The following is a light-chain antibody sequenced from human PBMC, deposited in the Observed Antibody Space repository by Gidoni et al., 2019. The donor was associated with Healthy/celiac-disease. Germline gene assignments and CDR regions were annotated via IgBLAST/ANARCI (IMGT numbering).Light chain of an antibody. CDR2: QDS. Sequence: SYERTQPPSVSVSPGQTASITCSGAKLGDKYACLYQQKPGQSPVLVIYQDSKRPSGIPERFSGSNSGNTATLTISGTQAMDEADYYCPAWDSSIMCVFGGGTKLPVL. V-gene: IGLV3-1*01. CDR3: PAWDSSIMCV. J-gene: IGLJ2*01. CDR1: KLGDKY.